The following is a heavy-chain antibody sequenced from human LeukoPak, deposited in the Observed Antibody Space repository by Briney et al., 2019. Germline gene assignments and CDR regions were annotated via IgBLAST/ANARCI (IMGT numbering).Heavy chain of an antibody. Sequence: PSETLSLTCSVSGDSVSRSDSYWDWIRQPPGKGLEWIGTIYYSGRTYYSLSLKSRVTMSVDPSNNQFSLTLRPVTAADTAVYYCARRRYYDGSGYLEWGQGTLLSVSS. D-gene: IGHD3-22*01. CDR2: IYYSGRT. CDR1: GDSVSRSDSY. V-gene: IGHV4-39*01. J-gene: IGHJ1*01. CDR3: ARRRYYDGSGYLE.